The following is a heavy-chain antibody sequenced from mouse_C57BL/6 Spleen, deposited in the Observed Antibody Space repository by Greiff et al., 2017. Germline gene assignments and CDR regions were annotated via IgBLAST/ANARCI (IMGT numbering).Heavy chain of an antibody. CDR3: ARRDYYGHYYAMDY. CDR2: INPSTGGT. J-gene: IGHJ4*01. D-gene: IGHD1-1*01. CDR1: GYSFTGYY. V-gene: IGHV1-42*01. Sequence: EVQLQQSGPELVKPGASVKISCKASGYSFTGYYMNWVKQSPVQSLEWIGEINPSTGGTTYNQKFKAKATLTVDKSSSTAYMQLKSLTSEDSAVYYCARRDYYGHYYAMDYWGQGTSVTVSS.